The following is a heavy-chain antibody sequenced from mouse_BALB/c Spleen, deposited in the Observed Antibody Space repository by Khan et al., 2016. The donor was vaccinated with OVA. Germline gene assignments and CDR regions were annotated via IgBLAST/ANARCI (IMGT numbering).Heavy chain of an antibody. CDR2: ISYSGNT. V-gene: IGHV3-2*02. Sequence: QLEESGPGLVKPSQSLSLTCTVTGYSITSEYTWNWIRQFPGHKLEWMGFISYSGNTRYNPSLKSRISITRDTSKNQFFLQLNSVTSEDTATYYCARKDYYDYDTFPYWGQGTLVTVSA. CDR3: ARKDYYDYDTFPY. J-gene: IGHJ3*01. D-gene: IGHD2-4*01. CDR1: GYSITSEYT.